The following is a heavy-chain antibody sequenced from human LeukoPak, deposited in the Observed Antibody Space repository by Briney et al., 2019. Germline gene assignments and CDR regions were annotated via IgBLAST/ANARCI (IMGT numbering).Heavy chain of an antibody. Sequence: GGALRLSCAASQFTFSSYAMSWLRQAPGEGVEWVSLISCSDGNTYYPDSVKGRLTISRDNYKTTLSLQLHSLSADATAVYYCAKADPNVYMPWIYWGQGPLVTVSS. CDR1: QFTFSSYA. J-gene: IGHJ4*02. CDR2: ISCSDGNT. D-gene: IGHD5/OR15-5a*01. CDR3: AKADPNVYMPWIY. V-gene: IGHV3-23*01.